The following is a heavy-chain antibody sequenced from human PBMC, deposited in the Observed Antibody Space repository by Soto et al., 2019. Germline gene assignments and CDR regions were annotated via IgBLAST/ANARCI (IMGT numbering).Heavy chain of an antibody. CDR3: AASCVGCGGFNYYGMDV. CDR1: GGSISSGGYY. J-gene: IGHJ6*02. D-gene: IGHD2-21*01. CDR2: IYYSGST. Sequence: QVQLQESGPGRVKPSQTLSLTCTVSGGSISSGGYYWSWIRQHPGKGLEWIGYIYYSGSTYYDPSIKSTVTISVDTSKNQFTLKLSSVTAAATAVYYCAASCVGCGGFNYYGMDVWGQGTTVTVSS. V-gene: IGHV4-31*01.